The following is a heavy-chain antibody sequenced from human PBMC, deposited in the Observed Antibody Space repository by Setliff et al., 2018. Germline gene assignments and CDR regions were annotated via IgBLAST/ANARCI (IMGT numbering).Heavy chain of an antibody. Sequence: PSETLSLTCSVSGGSISNFYWSWIRQPPGKGLEWIGSISPGRSINYNPSPRSRVTISLDTSKNHFSLNLRSVTAADTAVYYCARLSPYNTGPPFDYWGQGTLVTVSS. D-gene: IGHD2-8*02. V-gene: IGHV4-59*08. J-gene: IGHJ4*02. CDR1: GGSISNFY. CDR2: ISPGRSI. CDR3: ARLSPYNTGPPFDY.